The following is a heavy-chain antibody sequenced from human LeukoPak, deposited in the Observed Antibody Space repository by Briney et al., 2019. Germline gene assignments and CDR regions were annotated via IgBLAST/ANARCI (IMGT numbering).Heavy chain of an antibody. J-gene: IGHJ6*02. V-gene: IGHV1-8*01. D-gene: IGHD1-26*01. CDR3: ARGSFSGASLEYYYYGMDV. CDR1: GYTFTSYD. Sequence: GGSVKVSCKASGYTFTSYDINWVRQATGQGLEWMGWMNPNSGNTGYAQKFQGRVTMTRNTSISTAYMELSSLRSEDTAVYYCARGSFSGASLEYYYYGMDVWGQGTTVTASS. CDR2: MNPNSGNT.